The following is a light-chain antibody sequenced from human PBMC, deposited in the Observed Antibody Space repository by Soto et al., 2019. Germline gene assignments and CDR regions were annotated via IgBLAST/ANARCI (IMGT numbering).Light chain of an antibody. Sequence: EIGLTQSPGTLSLSPGERATLSCRAIQSVSNNYLAWYQQKPGQAPRRLIYGASSRATGIPDRLSGSGSGTDFTLTISRLEPEDFAVYYCQQYGSSPTFGEGTRLEIK. CDR1: QSVSNNY. CDR2: GAS. CDR3: QQYGSSPT. J-gene: IGKJ5*01. V-gene: IGKV3-20*01.